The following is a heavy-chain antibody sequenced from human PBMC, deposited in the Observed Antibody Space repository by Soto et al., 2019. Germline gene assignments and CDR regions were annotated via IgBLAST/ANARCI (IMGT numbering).Heavy chain of an antibody. Sequence: GGSLRLSCAASGFTFSSYSMNWVRQAPGKGLEWVSYISSSSSTIYYADSVKGRFTISRDNAKNSLYLQMNSLRDEDTAVYYCARDPSRESSGYLDYWGQGTLVTVSS. CDR1: GFTFSSYS. D-gene: IGHD3-22*01. J-gene: IGHJ4*02. CDR2: ISSSSSTI. V-gene: IGHV3-48*02. CDR3: ARDPSRESSGYLDY.